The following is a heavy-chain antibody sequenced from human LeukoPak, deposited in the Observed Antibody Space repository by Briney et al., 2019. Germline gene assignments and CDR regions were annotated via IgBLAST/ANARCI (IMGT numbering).Heavy chain of an antibody. V-gene: IGHV4-59*04. CDR3: ARRRGGWSFDQ. CDR2: IYYSGST. J-gene: IGHJ4*02. Sequence: GSLRLSCAASGFTVSSNYMSWVRQSPGKGLEWIGNIYYSGSTYYNPSLKSRVTISVDTSKNQFSLKVSSVTAADTAVYHCARRRGGWSFDQWGQGTLVTVSS. D-gene: IGHD3-3*01. CDR1: GFTVSSNY.